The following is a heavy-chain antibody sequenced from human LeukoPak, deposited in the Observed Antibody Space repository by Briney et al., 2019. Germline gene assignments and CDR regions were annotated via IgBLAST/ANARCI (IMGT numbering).Heavy chain of an antibody. Sequence: SVKVSCKASGYTFTTYDINWVRQATGQGLEWMGWMNPNSGYTGYAQKFQGRVTITRDTSISTAYMELSSLRSEDTAVYYCARVAGSIDYWGQGTLVTVSS. J-gene: IGHJ4*02. CDR2: MNPNSGYT. V-gene: IGHV1-8*03. CDR3: ARVAGSIDY. CDR1: GYTFTTYD. D-gene: IGHD6-19*01.